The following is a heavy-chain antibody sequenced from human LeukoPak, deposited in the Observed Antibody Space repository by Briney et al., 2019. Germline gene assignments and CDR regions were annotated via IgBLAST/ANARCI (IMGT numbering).Heavy chain of an antibody. CDR2: INHSGST. Sequence: SETLSLTCAVYGGSFSGYYWSWIRQPPGKGLEWIGEINHSGSTNYNPSLKSRVTISVDTSKNQFSLKLSSVTAADTAVYYCARGTGKEYYFDYWGQGTLVTVSS. CDR3: ARGTGKEYYFDY. V-gene: IGHV4-34*01. CDR1: GGSFSGYY. D-gene: IGHD1-1*01. J-gene: IGHJ4*02.